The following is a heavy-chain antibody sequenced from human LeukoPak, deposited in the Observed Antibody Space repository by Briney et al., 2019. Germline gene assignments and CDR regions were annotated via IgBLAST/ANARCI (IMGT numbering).Heavy chain of an antibody. CDR2: IWYDGSNK. J-gene: IGHJ4*02. D-gene: IGHD6-19*01. V-gene: IGHV3-33*01. CDR3: ARDRAPSSGWYEY. Sequence: GGSLRLSCAASGFTFSSYGMRWVRQAPGKGLEWVAVIWYDGSNKYYADSVKGRFTISRDNSKNTLYLQMNSLRAEDTAVYYCARDRAPSSGWYEYWGQGTLVTVSS. CDR1: GFTFSSYG.